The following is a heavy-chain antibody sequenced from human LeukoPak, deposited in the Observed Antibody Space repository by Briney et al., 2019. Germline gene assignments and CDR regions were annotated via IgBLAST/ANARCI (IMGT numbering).Heavy chain of an antibody. CDR2: ITPFNGNT. V-gene: IGHV1-45*02. D-gene: IGHD3-16*02. CDR1: GYTFTYRY. J-gene: IGHJ6*03. CDR3: ARDLHHTKYYDYVWGSYRYNYYYYMDV. Sequence: ASVKVSCKASGYTFTYRYLHWVRQAPGQALEWMGWITPFNGNTNYAQKFQDRVTITRDRSISTAYMELSRLRSDDTAVYYCARDLHHTKYYDYVWGSYRYNYYYYMDVWGKGTTVTVSS.